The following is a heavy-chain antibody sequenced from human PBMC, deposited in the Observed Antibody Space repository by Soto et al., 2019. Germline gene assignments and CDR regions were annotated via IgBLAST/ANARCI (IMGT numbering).Heavy chain of an antibody. V-gene: IGHV1-18*01. D-gene: IGHD2-15*01. CDR3: ARRIMCSGGSCYTNWFDP. CDR1: GYTFTSYG. Sequence: ASVKVSCKASGYTFTSYGISWVRQAPGQGLEWMGWISAYNGNTNYAQKLQGRVTMTTDTSTSTAYMELRSLRSDDTAVYYCARRIMCSGGSCYTNWFDPWGQGTLVTVSS. CDR2: ISAYNGNT. J-gene: IGHJ5*02.